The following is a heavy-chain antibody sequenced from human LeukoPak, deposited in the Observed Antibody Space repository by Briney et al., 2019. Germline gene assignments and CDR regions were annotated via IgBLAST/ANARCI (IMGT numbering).Heavy chain of an antibody. Sequence: GESLKISCKGSGYSFTSYWISWVRQMPGKGLEWMGRIDPSDSYTNYSPSFQGHVTISADKSISTAYLQWSSLKASDTAMYYCARRRIAAAGPDYYGMDVWGQGTTVTVSS. CDR2: IDPSDSYT. CDR3: ARRRIAAAGPDYYGMDV. D-gene: IGHD6-13*01. J-gene: IGHJ6*02. V-gene: IGHV5-10-1*01. CDR1: GYSFTSYW.